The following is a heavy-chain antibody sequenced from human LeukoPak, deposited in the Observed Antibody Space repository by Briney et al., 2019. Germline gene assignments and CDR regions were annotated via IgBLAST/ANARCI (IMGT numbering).Heavy chain of an antibody. CDR1: GFTFSSYA. V-gene: IGHV3-30-3*01. CDR2: ISYDGSNK. J-gene: IGHJ4*02. CDR3: ARSGGPTSFDY. Sequence: PGGSLRFSCAASGFTFSSYAMHWVRQAPGKGLEWVAVISYDGSNKYYADSVKGRFTISRDNSKNTLYLQMNSLRAEDTAVYYCARSGGPTSFDYWGQGTLVTVSS. D-gene: IGHD3-16*01.